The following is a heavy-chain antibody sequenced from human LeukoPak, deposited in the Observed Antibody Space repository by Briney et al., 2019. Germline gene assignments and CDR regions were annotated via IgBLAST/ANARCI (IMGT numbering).Heavy chain of an antibody. V-gene: IGHV1-18*01. J-gene: IGHJ6*03. D-gene: IGHD2-2*03. Sequence: GSVNVSCKASGYTFTSYGISWVRQVPGQGLERMGWISAYNGNTNYAQKLQGRVTMTTDTSTSTAYMELRSLRSDDTAVYYCASGHCSSTSCYLYYYMDVWGKGTTVTVSS. CDR1: GYTFTSYG. CDR3: ASGHCSSTSCYLYYYMDV. CDR2: ISAYNGNT.